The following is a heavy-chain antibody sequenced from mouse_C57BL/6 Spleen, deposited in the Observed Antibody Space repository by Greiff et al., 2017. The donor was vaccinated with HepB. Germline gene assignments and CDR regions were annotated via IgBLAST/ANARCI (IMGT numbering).Heavy chain of an antibody. CDR3: ARGLLRGYFDY. Sequence: EVQVVESGGDLVKPGGSLKLSCAASGFTFSSYGMYWVRQTPEKRLEWVAYISNGGGSTYYPDTVKGRFTISRDNAKNTLYLQMSRLKSEDTAMYYCARGLLRGYFDYWGQGTTLTVSS. V-gene: IGHV5-12*01. J-gene: IGHJ2*01. CDR2: ISNGGGST. D-gene: IGHD1-1*01. CDR1: GFTFSSYG.